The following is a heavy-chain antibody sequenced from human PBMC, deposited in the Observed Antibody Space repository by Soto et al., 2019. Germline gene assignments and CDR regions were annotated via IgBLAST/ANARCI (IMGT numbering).Heavy chain of an antibody. CDR3: ARDSPDNEPFDI. V-gene: IGHV4-30-4*01. CDR1: GGSITSGDYY. Sequence: TLSLTCTVSGGSITSGDYYWSCIRQPPGKGLEWIAYIYYSGSTYYNPSLKSRLTISVDTSKSQFSLKLSSVTAADTAVYYCARDSPDNEPFDIWGHATFVTV. CDR2: IYYSGST. J-gene: IGHJ3*02.